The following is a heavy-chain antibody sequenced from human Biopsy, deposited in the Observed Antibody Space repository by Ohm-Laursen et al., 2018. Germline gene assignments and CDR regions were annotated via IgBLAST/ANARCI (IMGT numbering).Heavy chain of an antibody. J-gene: IGHJ4*02. CDR2: ITSSSTYI. D-gene: IGHD3-16*01. CDR1: RFTFSSHA. Sequence: SLRLSCTARFTFSSHAMTWVRQAPGKGLEWVSYITSSSTYINYVDSVKGRFTISRDNAENSLYLQMNSLRAEDTALYYCAKDSGGSPLGELFHWGQGNLVTVSS. CDR3: AKDSGGSPLGELFH. V-gene: IGHV3-21*05.